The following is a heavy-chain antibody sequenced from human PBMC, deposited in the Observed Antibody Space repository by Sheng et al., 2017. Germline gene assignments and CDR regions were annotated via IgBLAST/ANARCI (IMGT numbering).Heavy chain of an antibody. CDR2: IYYSGST. Sequence: QLQLQESGPGLVKPSETLSLTCTVSGGSISSGSYYWGWIRQPPGKGLEWIGSIYYSGSTYYNPSLKNRVTISIDTSNNQFSLKVRFVAAADTAVYYCARDFRLFHMDVWGQGTTVTVS. D-gene: IGHD2-21*01. CDR3: ARDFRLFHMDV. V-gene: IGHV4-39*07. J-gene: IGHJ6*02. CDR1: GGSISSGSYY.